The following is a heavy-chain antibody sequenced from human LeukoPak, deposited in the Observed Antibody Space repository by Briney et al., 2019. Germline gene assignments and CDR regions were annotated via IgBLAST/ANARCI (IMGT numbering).Heavy chain of an antibody. CDR3: ARGYWFYFDY. CDR1: GFTFSSYS. J-gene: IGHJ4*02. CDR2: ISTSSSYI. D-gene: IGHD2-8*02. Sequence: NSGGSLRLSCAASGFTFSSYSMNWVRQAPGKGLEWVSSISTSSSYINYADSVKGRFTISRDNAKNSLYLQMNRLRAEDTAVYYCARGYWFYFDYWGQGTLVTVSS. V-gene: IGHV3-21*04.